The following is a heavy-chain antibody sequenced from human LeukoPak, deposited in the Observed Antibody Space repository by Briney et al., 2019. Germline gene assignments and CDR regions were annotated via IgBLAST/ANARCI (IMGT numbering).Heavy chain of an antibody. D-gene: IGHD6-6*01. CDR2: IDPSDSYT. CDR3: ARFEYSSSSVPYYFDY. V-gene: IGHV5-10-1*01. J-gene: IGHJ4*02. Sequence: GESLKISCKGSGYSFTSYWISWVRQMPGKGLEWMGRIDPSDSYTNYSPSFQGHVTISADKSISTAYLQWSSLKASDTAMYYCARFEYSSSSVPYYFDYWGQGTLVTVSS. CDR1: GYSFTSYW.